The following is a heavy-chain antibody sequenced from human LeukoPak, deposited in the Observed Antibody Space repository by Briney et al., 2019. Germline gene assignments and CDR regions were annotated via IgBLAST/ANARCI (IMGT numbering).Heavy chain of an antibody. CDR2: IIPIFGTA. V-gene: IGHV1-69*13. J-gene: IGHJ5*02. Sequence: GASVKVTCKASGGTFSSYAISWVRQAPGQGLEWMGGIIPIFGTANYAQKFQGRVTITADESTSTAYMELSSLRSEDTAVYYCAGRPYCGGDCYSNGFDPWGQGTLVTVSS. D-gene: IGHD2-21*02. CDR3: AGRPYCGGDCYSNGFDP. CDR1: GGTFSSYA.